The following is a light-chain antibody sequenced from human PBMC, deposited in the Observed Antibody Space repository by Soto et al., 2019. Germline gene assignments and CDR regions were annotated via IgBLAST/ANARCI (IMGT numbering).Light chain of an antibody. J-gene: IGLJ1*01. Sequence: QSVLTQPPSASGTPGQRVTISCSGSTSNIGTNTVNWFQHVPGSAPKLLIYTNDQRPSGVPDRFSGSRSGTSASLAISGLQSEDEDDYYCATWDDSVYVLGTGTKLTVL. CDR3: ATWDDSVYV. CDR2: TND. CDR1: TSNIGTNT. V-gene: IGLV1-44*01.